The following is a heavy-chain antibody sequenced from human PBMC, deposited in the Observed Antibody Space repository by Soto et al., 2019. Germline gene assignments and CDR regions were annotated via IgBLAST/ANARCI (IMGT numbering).Heavy chain of an antibody. J-gene: IGHJ4*02. V-gene: IGHV4-59*08. D-gene: IGHD6-19*01. CDR3: ARQNSSGWYGSLDY. CDR2: IYYSGST. CDR1: GGSISSYY. Sequence: SETLSLTCTVSGGSISSYYWSWIRQPPGKGLEWIGYIYYSGSTNYNPSLKSRVTISVDTSKNQFSLKLSSVTAADTAVYYCARQNSSGWYGSLDYWGQGTPVTV.